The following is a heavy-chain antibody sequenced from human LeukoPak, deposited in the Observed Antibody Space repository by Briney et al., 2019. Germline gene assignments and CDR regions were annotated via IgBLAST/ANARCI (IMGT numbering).Heavy chain of an antibody. CDR1: GVSFSGYH. D-gene: IGHD3-10*01. CDR2: INHSGST. Sequence: SKTLSLTCAVYGVSFSGYHWSWIRQPPGKGLEWIGKINHSGSTSYNPSLESRATISVDTPKNQLSLKMSSVTAADTAVYYCARETMVRGVISGWFDPWGQGTLVTVSS. V-gene: IGHV4-34*01. J-gene: IGHJ5*02. CDR3: ARETMVRGVISGWFDP.